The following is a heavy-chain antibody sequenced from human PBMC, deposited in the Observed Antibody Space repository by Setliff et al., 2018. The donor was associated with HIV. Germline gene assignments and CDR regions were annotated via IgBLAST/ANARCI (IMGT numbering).Heavy chain of an antibody. D-gene: IGHD1-20*01. CDR2: IDPEDGET. J-gene: IGHJ4*02. CDR3: ATPIKSPTGVDY. V-gene: IGHV1-69-2*01. CDR1: GYIFTDFY. Sequence: ASVKVSCKTSGYIFTDFYIHWVKQAPGKGLEWVGRIDPEDGETMYAEKFQGRVTITADTSTDIAYMGLSSLRSEDTAVYYCATPIKSPTGVDYWGQGTLVTVSS.